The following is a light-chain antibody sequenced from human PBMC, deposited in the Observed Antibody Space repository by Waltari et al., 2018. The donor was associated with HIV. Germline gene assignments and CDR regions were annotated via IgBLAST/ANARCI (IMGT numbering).Light chain of an antibody. Sequence: QSALTPPASVSGSLGQSITIPCIGTSSHIAPYVSCYQHHPDNAPRLVIYYANTQPSGIPLRFSGSKSGNTASLTISGLQAEDEADYYCASYTRTSTVVFGGGTKVTVL. CDR3: ASYTRTSTVV. CDR1: SSHIAPY. V-gene: IGLV2-14*01. J-gene: IGLJ3*02. CDR2: YAN.